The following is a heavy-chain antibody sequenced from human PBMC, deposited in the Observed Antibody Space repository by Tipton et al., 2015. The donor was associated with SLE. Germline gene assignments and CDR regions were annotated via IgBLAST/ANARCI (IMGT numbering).Heavy chain of an antibody. CDR3: ARDLVGLTDI. J-gene: IGHJ3*02. CDR1: GASIRSHY. D-gene: IGHD1-26*01. V-gene: IGHV4-59*11. CDR2: IYYSRST. Sequence: TLSLTCSVSGASIRSHYWSWIRQPPGQGLEWIGHIYYSRSTNYNPSLQSRVSISVDTSKNRVSLKLTSVTAADTALYYCARDLVGLTDIWGQGTMVIVSS.